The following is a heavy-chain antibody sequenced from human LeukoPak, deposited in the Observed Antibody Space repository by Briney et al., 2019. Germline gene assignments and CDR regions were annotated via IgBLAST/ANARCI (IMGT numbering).Heavy chain of an antibody. V-gene: IGHV3-21*04. J-gene: IGHJ4*02. CDR2: ISSSSSYI. CDR1: GFTFSSYS. CDR3: ARDNYDGNAAYSFDY. D-gene: IGHD4-23*01. Sequence: GGSLRLSCAASGFTFSSYSMNWVRQAPGKGLEWVSSISSSSSYIYYADSVKGRFTISRDNAKNSLYLQMNSLRAEDTAVYYCARDNYDGNAAYSFDYWGQGTLVTVSS.